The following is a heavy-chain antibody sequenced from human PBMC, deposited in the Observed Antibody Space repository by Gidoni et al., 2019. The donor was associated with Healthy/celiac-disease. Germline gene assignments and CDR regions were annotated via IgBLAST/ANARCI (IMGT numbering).Heavy chain of an antibody. CDR1: GYTFTSYG. V-gene: IGHV1-18*01. D-gene: IGHD5-18*01. Sequence: QVQLVQSGAEVKKPGASVKVSCKASGYTFTSYGISWVRQAPGQGLEWMGWISAYNSNTNYAQKLQGRVTMTTDTSTSTAYMELRSLRSDDTAVYYCAREPFGAMVTGHAFDIWGQGTMVTVSS. CDR3: AREPFGAMVTGHAFDI. CDR2: ISAYNSNT. J-gene: IGHJ3*02.